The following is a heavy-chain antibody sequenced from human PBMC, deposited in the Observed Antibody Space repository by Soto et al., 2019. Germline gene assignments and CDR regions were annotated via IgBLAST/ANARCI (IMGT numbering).Heavy chain of an antibody. CDR1: GGSISSGGYY. V-gene: IGHV3-53*04. J-gene: IGHJ4*02. CDR2: IYSGGST. CDR3: ARDFRPPYGVRYFDY. D-gene: IGHD4-17*01. Sequence: ETLSLTCTVSGGSISSGGYYWSWIRQHPGKGLEWVSVIYSGGSTYYADSVKGRFTISRHNSKNTLYLLMNSLRAEDTAVYYCARDFRPPYGVRYFDYWGQGTLVTVSS.